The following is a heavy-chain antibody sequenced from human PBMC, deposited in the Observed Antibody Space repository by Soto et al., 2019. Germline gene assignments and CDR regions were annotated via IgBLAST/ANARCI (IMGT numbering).Heavy chain of an antibody. CDR3: ARLSIAVAGAEY. V-gene: IGHV3-7*01. CDR1: GFSFSRYW. Sequence: GGSLRLSCAASGFSFSRYWMSWVRQAPGKGLEWVANIKQDGSEKYYVDSVKGRFTISRDNAKNSLYLQMSSLRAEDTAVYYCARLSIAVAGAEYWGQGTLVTVSS. D-gene: IGHD6-13*01. J-gene: IGHJ4*02. CDR2: IKQDGSEK.